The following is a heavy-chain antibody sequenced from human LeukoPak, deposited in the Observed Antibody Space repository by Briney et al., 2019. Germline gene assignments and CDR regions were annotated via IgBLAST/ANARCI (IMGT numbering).Heavy chain of an antibody. CDR3: ARDRAYSYGYLDY. V-gene: IGHV3-48*02. CDR1: GLTFSSYS. CDR2: ISSSSSTI. J-gene: IGHJ4*02. D-gene: IGHD5-18*01. Sequence: GGSLRLSCAASGLTFSSYSMTWVRQAPGKGLEWVSSISSSSSTIYYADSVKGRFTISRDNAKNSLYLQMNSLRDEDTAVYYCARDRAYSYGYLDYWGQGTLVTVSS.